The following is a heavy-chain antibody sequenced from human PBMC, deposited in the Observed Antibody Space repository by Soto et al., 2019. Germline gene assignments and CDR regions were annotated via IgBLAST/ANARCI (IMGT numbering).Heavy chain of an antibody. CDR3: ARGVQYYDFWSGSTYYGMDV. CDR1: GYTFTSYD. D-gene: IGHD3-3*01. J-gene: IGHJ6*02. CDR2: MNPNSGNT. V-gene: IGHV1-8*01. Sequence: ASVKVSCKASGYTFTSYDINWVRQATGQGLEWMGWMNPNSGNTGYAQKFQGRVTMTRDTSISTAYMELSRLRSDDTAVYYCARGVQYYDFWSGSTYYGMDVWGQGTTVTV.